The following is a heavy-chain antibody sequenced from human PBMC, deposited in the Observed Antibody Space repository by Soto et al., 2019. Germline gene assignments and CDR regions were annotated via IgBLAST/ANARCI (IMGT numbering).Heavy chain of an antibody. CDR3: ASSTYSGYANYALDI. V-gene: IGHV3-7*05. CDR2: IKQDGSEK. CDR1: GFTFSSYW. J-gene: IGHJ3*02. Sequence: EVQLVESGGGLVQPGGSLRLSCAASGFTFSSYWMSWVRQAPGKGLEWVANIKQDGSEKYYVDSVKGRFTISRDNAKNSLYLQMNSLRAEDTAVYYCASSTYSGYANYALDIWGQGTIVTVSS. D-gene: IGHD5-12*01.